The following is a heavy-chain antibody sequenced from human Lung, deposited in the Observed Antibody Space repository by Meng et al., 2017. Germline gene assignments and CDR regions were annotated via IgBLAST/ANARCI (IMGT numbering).Heavy chain of an antibody. CDR3: TNDRLNH. D-gene: IGHD1-1*01. CDR2: INRDGTKP. CDR1: GFTFTDHW. V-gene: IGHV3-74*01. J-gene: IGHJ1*01. Sequence: EVQLVESGGGLVPPGGSRSLSCAASGFTFTDHWMHWVRQGPGKGLVWVSRINRDGTKPTYADSVKGRFTISRDNAKNTLYLQMNNLRAEDTAFYYCTNDRLNHWGQGALVTVSS.